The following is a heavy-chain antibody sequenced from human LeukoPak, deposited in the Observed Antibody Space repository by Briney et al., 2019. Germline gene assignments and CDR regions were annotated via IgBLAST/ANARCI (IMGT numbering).Heavy chain of an antibody. CDR1: GGSFSGYY. D-gene: IGHD5-12*01. J-gene: IGHJ4*02. CDR3: ARSAAAGRIVATFDY. V-gene: IGHV4-34*01. Sequence: SETLSLTCAVYGGSFSGYYWSWIRQPPGKGLEWIGEINHRGNTNYNLSLKSRVTISVDTPKNQFSLELNSVTAADTAVYYCARSAAAGRIVATFDYWGQGTLVTVSS. CDR2: INHRGNT.